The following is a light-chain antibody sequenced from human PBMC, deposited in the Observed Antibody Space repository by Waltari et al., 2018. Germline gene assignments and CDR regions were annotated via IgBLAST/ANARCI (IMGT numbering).Light chain of an antibody. Sequence: EIVMPQFPATLSVSPGERATLSCRASQSVSSNLAWYQQKPGQAPRLLIHGASTRATGIPARFSGSGSGTEFTLTISSLQSEDFAVYYCQQYNNWPPGAFGQGTKVEIK. V-gene: IGKV3-15*01. J-gene: IGKJ1*01. CDR2: GAS. CDR1: QSVSSN. CDR3: QQYNNWPPGA.